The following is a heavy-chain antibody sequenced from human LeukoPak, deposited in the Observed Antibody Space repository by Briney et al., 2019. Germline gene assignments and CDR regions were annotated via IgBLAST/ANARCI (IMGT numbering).Heavy chain of an antibody. CDR3: VRLAALGYSFAPRYAFDI. Sequence: PSETLSLTCAVYGGSFSSFYWSWIRQPPGKGLEWIGEINQSGSNNYKPSLKSRVTISVDTSKNQFSLKLTSVAAADTAVYYCVRLAALGYSFAPRYAFDIWGQGTMVTVSS. CDR1: GGSFSSFY. CDR2: INQSGSN. V-gene: IGHV4-34*01. D-gene: IGHD5-18*01. J-gene: IGHJ3*02.